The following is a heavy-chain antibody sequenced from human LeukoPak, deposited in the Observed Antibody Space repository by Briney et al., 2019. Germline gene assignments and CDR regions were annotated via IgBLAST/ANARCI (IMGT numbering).Heavy chain of an antibody. V-gene: IGHV1-8*01. CDR1: GYTFTSYD. D-gene: IGHD2-2*01. CDR2: MNPNSGNT. CDR3: ARSEHCSSTNCERGAFDI. J-gene: IGHJ3*02. Sequence: ASVKVSCKASGYTFTSYDINWVRQATGQGLEWMGWMNPNSGNTGYAQKFQGRVTMTRNTSISTAYMELSSLRSEDTAVYYCARSEHCSSTNCERGAFDIWGQGTMVTVSS.